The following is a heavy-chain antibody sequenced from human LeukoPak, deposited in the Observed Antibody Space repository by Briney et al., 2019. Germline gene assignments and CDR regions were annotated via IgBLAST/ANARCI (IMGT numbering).Heavy chain of an antibody. D-gene: IGHD5-18*01. CDR3: ARDAHSYGQGVFDY. V-gene: IGHV3-33*01. CDR1: GFTFSSYG. CDR2: IWYDGSNK. Sequence: DPGGSLRLSCAASGFTFSSYGMHWVRQAPGKGLEWVAVIWYDGSNKYYADSVKGRFTISRDNSKNTLYLQMNSLRAEDTAVYYCARDAHSYGQGVFDYWGQGTLVTVSS. J-gene: IGHJ4*02.